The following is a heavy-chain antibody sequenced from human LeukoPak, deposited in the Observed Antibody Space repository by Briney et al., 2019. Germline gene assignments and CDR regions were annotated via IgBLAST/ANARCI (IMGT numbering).Heavy chain of an antibody. V-gene: IGHV3-23*01. J-gene: IGHJ6*02. D-gene: IGHD3-3*01. CDR1: GFTFHNSV. CDR3: AKGGWRIFGVPIDV. Sequence: GGSLRLSCTASGFTFHNSVMNWVRQAPGKGLEWVSGITGDSSSTYYAVTMKGRFSISRDTSKKTVYLRLKNLRVDDTAVNYCAKGGWRIFGVPIDVWGQGTSVTVSS. CDR2: ITGDSSST.